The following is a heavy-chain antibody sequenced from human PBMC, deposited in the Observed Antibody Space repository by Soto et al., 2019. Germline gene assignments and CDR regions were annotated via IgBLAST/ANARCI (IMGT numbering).Heavy chain of an antibody. D-gene: IGHD2-15*01. CDR3: ARWGCSGTNCNLNQRSYDL. CDR2: IWYDGSNK. CDR1: GFIFNAYG. J-gene: IGHJ4*02. Sequence: QVQLVESGGGVVQPGMSLRLSCAASGFIFNAYGMHWVRQAPGKGLEWVAVIWYDGSNKYNADSAKGRFTSSRDNSKNTMSLQMNNLRAEDTAVYYCARWGCSGTNCNLNQRSYDLWGQGTLVTVSS. V-gene: IGHV3-33*03.